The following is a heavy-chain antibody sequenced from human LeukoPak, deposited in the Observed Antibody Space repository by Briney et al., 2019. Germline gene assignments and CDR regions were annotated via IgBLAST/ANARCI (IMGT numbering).Heavy chain of an antibody. CDR2: ISGSGGST. CDR3: AKATMVLGWFDP. Sequence: GGSLRLSRAASGFIFSNYGMSWVRQAPGKGLEWVSAISGSGGSTYYADSVKGRFTISRDNSKNTLYLQLSSLRAEDTALYYCAKATMVLGWFDPWGQGTLVTVSS. J-gene: IGHJ5*02. CDR1: GFIFSNYG. V-gene: IGHV3-23*01. D-gene: IGHD4-23*01.